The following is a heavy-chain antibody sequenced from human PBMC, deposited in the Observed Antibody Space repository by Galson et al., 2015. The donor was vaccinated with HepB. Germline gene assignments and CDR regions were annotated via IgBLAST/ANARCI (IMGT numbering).Heavy chain of an antibody. CDR3: ARRGYCSSTSCYAGSFDY. CDR2: IDPSDSYT. Sequence: QSGAEVKKPGESLRISCKGSGYSFTSYWISWVRQMPGKGLEWMGRIDPSDSYTNYSPSFQGHVTISADKSISTAYLQWSSLKASDTAMYYCARRGYCSSTSCYAGSFDYWGQGTLVTVSS. V-gene: IGHV5-10-1*01. CDR1: GYSFTSYW. J-gene: IGHJ4*02. D-gene: IGHD2-2*03.